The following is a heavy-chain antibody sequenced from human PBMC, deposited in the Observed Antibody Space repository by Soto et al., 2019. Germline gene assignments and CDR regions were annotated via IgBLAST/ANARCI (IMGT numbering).Heavy chain of an antibody. CDR2: IYSDGRT. V-gene: IGHV3-53*01. CDR3: AREISAGFGEPWLDP. J-gene: IGHJ5*02. CDR1: GFSVSSNY. Sequence: LRLSCAASGFSVSSNYMTWVRQAPGKGLEWVSIIYSDGRTNYADSVKDRFTISRDNSKNTVYLQMTSLSADDTAVYYCAREISAGFGEPWLDPWGQGTLVTVSS. D-gene: IGHD3-10*01.